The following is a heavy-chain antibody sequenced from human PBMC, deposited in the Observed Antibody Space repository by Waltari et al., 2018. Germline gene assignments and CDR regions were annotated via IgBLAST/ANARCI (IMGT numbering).Heavy chain of an antibody. D-gene: IGHD1-26*01. Sequence: EVQLLESGGGLVQPGGSLRLSCAASGFTFSSYDMRWVRQAPGKGLEWVSVIYSGGSSTYYADSVKGRFTISRDNSKNTLYLQMNSLRAEDTAVYYCAKEVGVGAGFYYYYYMDVWGKGTTVTVSS. CDR1: GFTFSSYD. V-gene: IGHV3-23*03. CDR2: IYSGGSST. CDR3: AKEVGVGAGFYYYYYMDV. J-gene: IGHJ6*03.